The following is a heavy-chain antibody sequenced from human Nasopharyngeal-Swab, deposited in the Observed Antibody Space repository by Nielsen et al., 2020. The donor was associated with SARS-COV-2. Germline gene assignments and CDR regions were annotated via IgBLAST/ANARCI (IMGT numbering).Heavy chain of an antibody. CDR2: ISYDGSNK. D-gene: IGHD2-21*01. V-gene: IGHV3-30*18. CDR3: AKDQSINWFDP. Sequence: VRQAPGKGLEWVAVISYDGSNKYYADSVKGRFTISRDNSKNTLYLQMNSLRAEDTAVHYCAKDQSINWFDPWGQGTLVTVSS. J-gene: IGHJ5*02.